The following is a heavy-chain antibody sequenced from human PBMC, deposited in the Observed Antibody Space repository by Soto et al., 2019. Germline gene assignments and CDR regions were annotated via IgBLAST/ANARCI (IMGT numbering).Heavy chain of an antibody. V-gene: IGHV3-15*01. CDR1: GVTFSNAW. J-gene: IGHJ4*02. CDR3: YLRYFDWYPDY. CDR2: IKSKTDGGTT. D-gene: IGHD3-9*01. Sequence: PGGSLRLSCAASGVTFSNAWMSWVRQAPGKGLEWVGRIKSKTDGGTTDYAAPVKGRFTISRDDSKNTLYLQMNSLKTEDTAVYYCYLRYFDWYPDYWGQGTLVTVSS.